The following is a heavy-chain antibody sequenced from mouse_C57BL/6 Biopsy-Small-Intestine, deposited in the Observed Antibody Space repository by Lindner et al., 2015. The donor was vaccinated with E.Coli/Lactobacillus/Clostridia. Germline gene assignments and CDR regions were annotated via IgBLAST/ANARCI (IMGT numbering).Heavy chain of an antibody. V-gene: IGHV1-9*01. CDR2: IIPGSGSS. J-gene: IGHJ2*01. D-gene: IGHD2-12*01. CDR1: GYTFTGYW. CDR3: ARRFQSYSLDY. Sequence: VQLQESGAELMKPGASVKLSRKATGYTFTGYWIEWVKQRPGHGHEWIGEIIPGSGSSNYNEKFKGKATLTADTSSNTAYMQLSSLTTEDSAMYYCARRFQSYSLDYWGQGTTLTVSS.